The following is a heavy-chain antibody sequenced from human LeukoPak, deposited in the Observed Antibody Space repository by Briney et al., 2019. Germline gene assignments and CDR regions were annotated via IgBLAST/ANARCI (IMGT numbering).Heavy chain of an antibody. D-gene: IGHD3-16*01. Sequence: GESLKISWKGSGYSFTTYWIGWVRQMPGKGLEWVGIIYPSDSDTRYSPSFQGQVTISAGKSISTAYLQWSSLKASDTAMYYCARWGTSPSWFDPWGQGTLVTVSS. CDR3: ARWGTSPSWFDP. J-gene: IGHJ5*02. CDR1: GYSFTTYW. CDR2: IYPSDSDT. V-gene: IGHV5-51*01.